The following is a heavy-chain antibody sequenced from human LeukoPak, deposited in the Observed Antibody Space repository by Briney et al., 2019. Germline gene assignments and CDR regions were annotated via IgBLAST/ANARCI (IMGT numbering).Heavy chain of an antibody. CDR1: GGSISSGGYY. J-gene: IGHJ3*02. CDR2: IYCSGST. D-gene: IGHD2-2*01. CDR3: ARESARGTKSVVPAAIRRQAFDI. Sequence: SQTLSLTCTVSGGSISSGGYYWSWIRQHPGKGLEWIGYIYCSGSTYYNPSLKSRVTISVDTSKNQFSLKLSSVTAADTAVYYCARESARGTKSVVPAAIRRQAFDIWGQGTMVTVSS. V-gene: IGHV4-31*03.